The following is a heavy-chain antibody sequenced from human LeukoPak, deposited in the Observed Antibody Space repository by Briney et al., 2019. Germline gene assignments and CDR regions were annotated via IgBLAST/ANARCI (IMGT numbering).Heavy chain of an antibody. V-gene: IGHV4-4*07. CDR1: GGSISSYY. CDR3: ARDKRFLNYYGSGSYGLTRGWFDP. D-gene: IGHD3-10*01. J-gene: IGHJ5*02. Sequence: KPSETLSLTCTVSGGSISSYYWSSIRQPAGQGLEWIGRIYTSGSTNYNPSLKSRVTMSVDTSKNQFSLKLSSVTAADTAVYYCARDKRFLNYYGSGSYGLTRGWFDPWGQGTLVTVSS. CDR2: IYTSGST.